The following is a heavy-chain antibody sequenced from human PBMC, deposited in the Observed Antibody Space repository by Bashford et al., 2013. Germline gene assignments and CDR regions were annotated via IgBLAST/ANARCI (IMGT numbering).Heavy chain of an antibody. V-gene: IGHV3-15*07. CDR2: IKSKADGGTI. D-gene: IGHD2-21*01. J-gene: IGHJ4*02. CDR1: GFTFRYAW. CDR3: SYSLNY. Sequence: GGSLRLSCAASGFTFRYAWMNWVRQAPGKGLEWVGRIKSKADGGTIDYADSVRGRFTISRDSSKNTLYLQMDSLRAEDTAVYYCSYSLNYWGQGALVTVSS.